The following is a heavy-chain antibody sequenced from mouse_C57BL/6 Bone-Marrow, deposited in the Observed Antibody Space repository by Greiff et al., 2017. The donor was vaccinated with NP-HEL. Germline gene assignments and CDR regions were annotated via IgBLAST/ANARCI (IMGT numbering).Heavy chain of an antibody. D-gene: IGHD1-1*01. Sequence: VQLQQPGAELVKPGASVKVSCKASGYTFTSYWMHWVKQRPGQGLEWIGRIHPSDSDTNYNQKFKGKATLTVDKSSSTAYMQLSSLTSEDSAVYYCARTAITTVVATDYWGQGTTLTVSS. CDR3: ARTAITTVVATDY. V-gene: IGHV1-74*01. CDR2: IHPSDSDT. J-gene: IGHJ2*01. CDR1: GYTFTSYW.